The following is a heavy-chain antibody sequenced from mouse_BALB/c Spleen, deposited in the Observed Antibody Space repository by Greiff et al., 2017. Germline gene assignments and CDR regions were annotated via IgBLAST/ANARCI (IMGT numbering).Heavy chain of an antibody. J-gene: IGHJ3*01. CDR1: GYTFTSYY. V-gene: IGHV1S81*02. Sequence: QVQLQQPGAELVKPGASVKLSCKASGYTFTSYYMYWVKQRPGQGLEWIGGINPSNGGTNFNEKFKSKATLTVDKSSSTAYMQLSSLTSEDSAVYYCTGSSLVYDYDAWFAYWGQGTLVTVSA. CDR3: TGSSLVYDYDAWFAY. CDR2: INPSNGGT. D-gene: IGHD2-4*01.